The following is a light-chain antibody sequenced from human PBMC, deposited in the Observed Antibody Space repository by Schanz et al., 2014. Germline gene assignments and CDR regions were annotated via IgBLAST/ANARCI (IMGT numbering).Light chain of an antibody. CDR1: SSDVGSYNL. J-gene: IGLJ3*02. CDR3: CSYAGSYTWV. Sequence: QSALTQPASVSGSPGQSITISCTGTSSDVGSYNLVSWYQQHPGKAPKLMIYEDSKRPSGVSNRFSGSKSGNTASLTISGLQAEDEADYYCCSYAGSYTWVFGGGTKLTVL. CDR2: EDS. V-gene: IGLV2-23*01.